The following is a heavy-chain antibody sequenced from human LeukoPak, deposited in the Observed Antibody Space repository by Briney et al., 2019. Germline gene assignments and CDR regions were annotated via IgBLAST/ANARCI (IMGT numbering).Heavy chain of an antibody. CDR1: GGTFSSYA. J-gene: IGHJ3*02. D-gene: IGHD6-19*01. V-gene: IGHV1-69*05. CDR2: IIPIFGTA. CDR3: ARGGGWLRGAFDI. Sequence: ASVKVSCKASGGTFSSYAISWVRQAPGQGLEWMRGIIPIFGTANYAQKFQGRVTITTDESTSTAYMELSSLRSEDTAVYYCARGGGWLRGAFDIWGQGTMVTVSS.